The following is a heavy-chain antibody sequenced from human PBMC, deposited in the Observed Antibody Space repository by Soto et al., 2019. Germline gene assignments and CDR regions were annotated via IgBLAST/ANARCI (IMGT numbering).Heavy chain of an antibody. J-gene: IGHJ5*02. Sequence: SETLSLTCAVSGYSISSGYCWGWLRQPPGKGLEWIGSLYHGGSTYYNPSLNSRVTLSIDMNNNHASLILNSVTAADTAVYYCARVGPWVPYFYDSSPYTFENWFDPWGQGTLVTVSS. D-gene: IGHD3-22*01. CDR3: ARVGPWVPYFYDSSPYTFENWFDP. V-gene: IGHV4-38-2*01. CDR1: GYSISSGYC. CDR2: LYHGGST.